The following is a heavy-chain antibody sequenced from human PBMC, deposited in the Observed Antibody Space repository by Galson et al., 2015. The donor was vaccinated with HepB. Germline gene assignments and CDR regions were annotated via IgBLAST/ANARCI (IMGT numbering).Heavy chain of an antibody. J-gene: IGHJ2*01. CDR2: INPNSGGT. CDR1: GYTFTGYY. Sequence: SVKVSCKASGYTFTGYYMHWVRQAPGQGLEWMGWINPNSGGTNYAQKFQGRVTMTRDTSISTAYMELSRLRSDDTAVYYCAREVLDVWGSGGYFDLWGRGTLVIVSS. D-gene: IGHD3-16*01. CDR3: AREVLDVWGSGGYFDL. V-gene: IGHV1-2*02.